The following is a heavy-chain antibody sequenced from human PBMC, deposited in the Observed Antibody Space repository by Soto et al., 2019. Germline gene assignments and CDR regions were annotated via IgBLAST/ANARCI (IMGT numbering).Heavy chain of an antibody. CDR3: AKDWLDSSSWYAGPFDY. Sequence: GGSLRLSCAASGFTFSSYAMSWVRQAPGKGLEWVSAISGSGGSTYYADSVKGRFTISRDNSKNTLYLQMNSLRAEDTAVYYCAKDWLDSSSWYAGPFDYWGQGTLVTVSS. V-gene: IGHV3-23*01. D-gene: IGHD6-13*01. CDR1: GFTFSSYA. J-gene: IGHJ4*02. CDR2: ISGSGGST.